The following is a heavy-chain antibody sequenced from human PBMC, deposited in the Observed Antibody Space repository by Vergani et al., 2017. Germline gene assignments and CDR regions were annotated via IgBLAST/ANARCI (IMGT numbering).Heavy chain of an antibody. J-gene: IGHJ4*02. CDR1: GFTFSNYG. V-gene: IGHV3-30*19. CDR3: ARDGENGYNDLDY. CDR2: ISSDGTTK. Sequence: QVQLVESGGGVVQPGGSLRLSCAASGFTFSNYGMHWVRQAPGKGLECVAVISSDGTTKYYAGSVKGRFTISRDNSKNTLYLQMNSLRTEDTAVYYCARDGENGYNDLDYWGQGTLVTVSS. D-gene: IGHD5-24*01.